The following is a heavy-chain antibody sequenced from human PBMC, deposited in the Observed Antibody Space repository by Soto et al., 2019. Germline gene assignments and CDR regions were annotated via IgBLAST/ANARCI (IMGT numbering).Heavy chain of an antibody. CDR3: IHDGKMGYTGYDRFDY. CDR2: IYWNDDA. CDR1: GFSLSTSEVG. J-gene: IGHJ4*02. Sequence: QMTLKESGPMLMKPTQTLTLTCTFSGFSLSTSEVGVGWIRQPPGKALEWLALIYWNDDARYSPSLRNRLTITKDTSKNQVVLTMTNMDRVDTATYYCIHDGKMGYTGYDRFDYWGQGTLVTVSS. D-gene: IGHD5-12*01. V-gene: IGHV2-5*01.